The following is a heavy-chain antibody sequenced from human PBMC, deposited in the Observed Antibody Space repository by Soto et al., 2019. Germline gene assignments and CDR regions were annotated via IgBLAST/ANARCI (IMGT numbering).Heavy chain of an antibody. CDR3: ATGISGYYSDY. D-gene: IGHD3-22*01. CDR1: GGTFSSYA. Sequence: SVKVSCKASGGTFSSYALSWVRQAPGQGLEWMGGIIPIFGTANYAQKFQGRVTMTEDASTDTAYMELSSLRSEDTAVYYCATGISGYYSDYWGQGTLVTVSS. V-gene: IGHV1-69*13. J-gene: IGHJ4*02. CDR2: IIPIFGTA.